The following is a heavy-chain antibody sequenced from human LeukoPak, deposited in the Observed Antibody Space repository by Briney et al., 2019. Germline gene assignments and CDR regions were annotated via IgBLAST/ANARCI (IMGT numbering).Heavy chain of an antibody. CDR2: INPDGSTT. V-gene: IGHV3-74*01. CDR1: GLTFPTFW. Sequence: GGSLRLSCAASGLTFPTFWMNWVRQVPGKGLVWVSLINPDGSTTTYADSVKGRFTISRDNAKNTVYLQMNSLRGEDTAVYYCARDLRGSPDRWGQGTLVTVSS. D-gene: IGHD3-16*01. J-gene: IGHJ5*02. CDR3: ARDLRGSPDR.